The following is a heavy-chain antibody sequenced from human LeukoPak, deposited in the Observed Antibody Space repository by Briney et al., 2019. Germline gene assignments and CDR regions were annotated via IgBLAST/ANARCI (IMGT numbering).Heavy chain of an antibody. CDR1: GGSFSGYY. V-gene: IGHV4-34*01. J-gene: IGHJ6*02. CDR3: ARGPLAAAGTLTYYYYGMDV. D-gene: IGHD6-13*01. Sequence: SETLFLTCAVYGGSFSGYYWSWIRQPPGKGLEWIGEINHSGSTNYNPSLKSRVTISVDTSKNQFSLKLSSVTAADTAVYYCARGPLAAAGTLTYYYYGMDVWGQGTTVTVSS. CDR2: INHSGST.